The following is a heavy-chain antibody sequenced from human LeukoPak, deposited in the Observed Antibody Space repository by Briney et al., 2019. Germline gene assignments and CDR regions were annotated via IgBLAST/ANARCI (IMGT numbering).Heavy chain of an antibody. V-gene: IGHV1-2*02. CDR3: ARDAYDSSGYTYMDV. Sequence: ASVKVSCKASGYTFTGYYMHWVRQAPGQGLEWMGWINPNSGGTNYAQKFQGRVTMTRDTSISTAYMELSRLRSDGAAVYYCARDAYDSSGYTYMDVWGKGTTVTVSS. CDR2: INPNSGGT. CDR1: GYTFTGYY. J-gene: IGHJ6*03. D-gene: IGHD3-22*01.